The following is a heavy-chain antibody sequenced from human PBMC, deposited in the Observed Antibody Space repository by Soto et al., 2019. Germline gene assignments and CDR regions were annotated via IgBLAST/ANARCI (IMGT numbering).Heavy chain of an antibody. CDR3: AKDRLRFSYFDY. D-gene: IGHD5-12*01. J-gene: IGHJ4*02. V-gene: IGHV3-30*18. Sequence: QPGGSLRLSCAASGFTFSSYGMHWVRQAPGKGLEWVAVISYDGSNKYYADSVKGRFTISRDNSKNTLYLQMNSLRAEDTAVYYCAKDRLRFSYFDYWGQGTLVTVSS. CDR2: ISYDGSNK. CDR1: GFTFSSYG.